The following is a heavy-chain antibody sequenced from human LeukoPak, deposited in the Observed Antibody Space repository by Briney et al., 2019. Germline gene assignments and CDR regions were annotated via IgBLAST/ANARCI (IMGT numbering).Heavy chain of an antibody. D-gene: IGHD3-22*01. CDR1: GGSFSGYY. CDR2: IYYSGST. Sequence: SETLSLTCAVYGGSFSGYYWGWIRQPPGKGLEWIGSIYYSGSTYYNPSLKSRVTISVDTSKNQFSLKLSSVTAADTAVYYCASWGAYYYDSSGYPREIDYWGQGTLVTVSS. J-gene: IGHJ4*02. CDR3: ASWGAYYYDSSGYPREIDY. V-gene: IGHV4-39*01.